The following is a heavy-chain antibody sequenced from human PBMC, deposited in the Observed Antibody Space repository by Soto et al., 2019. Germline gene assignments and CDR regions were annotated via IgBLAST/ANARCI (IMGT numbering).Heavy chain of an antibody. J-gene: IGHJ4*02. Sequence: QVQLVESGGGVVQPGRSLRLSCAASGFTVSSYAMHGVRQAPGKGLEWVAVISYDGSNKYYADSVKGRFTISRDNSKNTLYLQMNSLRAEDTAVYYCARDQTYCGGDCYLDYWGQGTLVTVSS. V-gene: IGHV3-30-3*01. CDR2: ISYDGSNK. CDR3: ARDQTYCGGDCYLDY. D-gene: IGHD2-21*02. CDR1: GFTVSSYA.